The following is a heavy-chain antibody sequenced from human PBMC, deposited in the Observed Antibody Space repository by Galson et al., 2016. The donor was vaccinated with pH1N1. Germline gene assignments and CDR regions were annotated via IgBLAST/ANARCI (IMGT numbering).Heavy chain of an antibody. J-gene: IGHJ4*02. CDR3: AVCSSGNCYYFDY. CDR2: IIPRFDIT. D-gene: IGHD2-15*01. Sequence: SVKVSCKASGGSFTAYAFSWVRQAPGEGLEWMGWIIPRFDITDYAQKFQDRVTITADEPTTTACLELSSLRSEDTAVYYCAVCSSGNCYYFDYWGQGSLVTVSS. CDR1: GGSFTAYA. V-gene: IGHV1-69*13.